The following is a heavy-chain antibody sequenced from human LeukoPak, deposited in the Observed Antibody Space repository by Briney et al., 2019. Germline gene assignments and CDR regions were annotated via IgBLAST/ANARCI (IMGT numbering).Heavy chain of an antibody. Sequence: GGSLRLSCAASGSTFSDYYMSWIRQAPGKGLEWVSYISSSGSTIYYADSVKGRFTISRDNTKNSLYLQLNSLRAEDTALYYSSRDLISVGQYSWGQGTLVTVSS. CDR3: SRDLISVGQYS. D-gene: IGHD2-15*01. V-gene: IGHV3-11*01. CDR2: ISSSGSTI. CDR1: GSTFSDYY. J-gene: IGHJ4*02.